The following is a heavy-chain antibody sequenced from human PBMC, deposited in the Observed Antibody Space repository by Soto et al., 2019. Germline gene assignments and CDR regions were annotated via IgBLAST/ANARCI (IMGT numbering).Heavy chain of an antibody. J-gene: IGHJ6*02. Sequence: GGSLRLSCAASGFTFSSYAMSWVRQAPGKGLEWVSAISGAGGTTYDADSMKGRITISRDNSKNTLYLHMNSLRADDTAVYYRARVGAAAAASFQFYYGMDVWGQGTTVTVSS. D-gene: IGHD6-25*01. CDR1: GFTFSSYA. CDR3: ARVGAAAAASFQFYYGMDV. CDR2: ISGAGGTT. V-gene: IGHV3-23*01.